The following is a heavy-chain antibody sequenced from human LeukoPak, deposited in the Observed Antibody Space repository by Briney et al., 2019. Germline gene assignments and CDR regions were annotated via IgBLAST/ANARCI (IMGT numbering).Heavy chain of an antibody. CDR2: IKQDGSEK. V-gene: IGHV3-7*01. Sequence: GGSLRLSCAASGFTFSSYWMSWVRQAPGKGLEWVANIKQDGSEKYYVDSVKGRFTISRDNAKNSLYLQMNSLRAEDTAVYYCARERPYHFNYGMIVWGHGTTVTVSS. CDR3: ARERPYHFNYGMIV. J-gene: IGHJ6*02. D-gene: IGHD1-1*01. CDR1: GFTFSSYW.